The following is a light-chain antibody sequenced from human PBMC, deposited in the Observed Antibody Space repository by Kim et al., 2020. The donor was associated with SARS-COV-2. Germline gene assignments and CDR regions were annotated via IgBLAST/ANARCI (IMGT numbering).Light chain of an antibody. Sequence: SVSVGDRLPITCRASQSVSRRVAWYQQKPGKAPRLLIYKASNLESGVPSGFGGSGSGTEFTLTISSLQPDDFATYYCQQSNSYPYTFGQGTKLEI. J-gene: IGKJ2*01. CDR1: QSVSRR. CDR3: QQSNSYPYT. CDR2: KAS. V-gene: IGKV1-5*03.